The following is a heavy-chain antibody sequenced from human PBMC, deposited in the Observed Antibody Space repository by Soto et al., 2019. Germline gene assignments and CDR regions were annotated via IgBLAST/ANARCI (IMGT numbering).Heavy chain of an antibody. V-gene: IGHV3-11*06. D-gene: IGHD1-26*01. CDR1: GFTFSDYY. Sequence: GGSLRLSCAASGFTFSDYYMSWVRQAPGKGLEWVSYISSSSSYTNYADSVKGRFTISRDNAKNSLYLQMNSLRAEDTAVYYCAREGWELLHAYYYGMDVWGQGTTVTVSS. CDR3: AREGWELLHAYYYGMDV. J-gene: IGHJ6*02. CDR2: ISSSSSYT.